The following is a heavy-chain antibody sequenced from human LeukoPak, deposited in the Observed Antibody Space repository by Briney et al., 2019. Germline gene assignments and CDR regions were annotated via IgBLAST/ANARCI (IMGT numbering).Heavy chain of an antibody. V-gene: IGHV4-59*08. CDR3: ARQAGYYYDSSGYYPFDY. CDR2: IYYSGST. J-gene: IGHJ4*02. D-gene: IGHD3-22*01. CDR1: GGSISSYY. Sequence: SETLSLTCTVSGGSISSYYWSWIRQPPGKGLEWIGYIYYSGSTNQNPSLRGRVTMSVDTSKNQFSLKLSSVTAADTAVYYCARQAGYYYDSSGYYPFDYWGQGTLVTVSS.